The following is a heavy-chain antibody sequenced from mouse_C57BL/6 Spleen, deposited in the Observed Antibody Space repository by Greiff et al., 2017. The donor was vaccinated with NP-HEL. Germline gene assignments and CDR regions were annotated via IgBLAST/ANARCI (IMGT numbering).Heavy chain of an antibody. D-gene: IGHD2-5*01. CDR3: ARQAYYSNYSYAMDY. CDR2: INPSTGGT. J-gene: IGHJ4*01. V-gene: IGHV1-43*01. Sequence: EVQRVESGPELVKPGASVKISCKASGYSFTGYYMHWVKQSSEKSLEWIGEINPSTGGTSYNQKFKGKATLTVDKSSSTAYMQLKSLTTEDSDVSYCARQAYYSNYSYAMDYWGQGTSVTVSS. CDR1: GYSFTGYY.